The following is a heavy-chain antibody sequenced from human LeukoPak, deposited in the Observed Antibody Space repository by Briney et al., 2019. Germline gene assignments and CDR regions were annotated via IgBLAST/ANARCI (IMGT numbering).Heavy chain of an antibody. D-gene: IGHD3-10*01. CDR1: GGTFSSYA. J-gene: IGHJ3*02. Sequence: ASVKVSCKASGGTFSSYAISWVRQAPGQGLEWMGWISAYNGNTNYAQKLQGRVTMTTDTSTSTAYMELRSLRSDDTAVYYCATDRPTVRGVIRLADAFDIWGQGTMVTVSS. V-gene: IGHV1-18*01. CDR3: ATDRPTVRGVIRLADAFDI. CDR2: ISAYNGNT.